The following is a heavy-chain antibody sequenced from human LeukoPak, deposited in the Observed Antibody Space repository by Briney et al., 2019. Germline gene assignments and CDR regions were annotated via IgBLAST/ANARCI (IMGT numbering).Heavy chain of an antibody. CDR2: INHNDNS. CDR1: GGSFSDYY. V-gene: IGHV4-34*01. CDR3: ARYSAPYDIKGSGAFDI. Sequence: SETLSLTCAAYGGSFSDYYWSWIRQPPGMGLEWIGEINHNDNSNYNPSLKSRVTISVDTPSNQVSLKLSSVTAADTAVYYCARYSAPYDIKGSGAFDIWGQGTMVTVSS. J-gene: IGHJ3*02. D-gene: IGHD3-22*01.